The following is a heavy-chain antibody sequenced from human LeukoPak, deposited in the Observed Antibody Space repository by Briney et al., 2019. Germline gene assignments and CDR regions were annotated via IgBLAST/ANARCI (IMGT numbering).Heavy chain of an antibody. Sequence: SETLSLTCTVSGGSISSGSYYWSWIRQPPGKGLEWIGYIYYSGSTYYNPSLKSRVTISVDTSKNQFSLKLSSVTAADTAVYYCARASIGYYYDSSGSEYNWFDPWGQGTLVTVSS. V-gene: IGHV4-30-4*08. D-gene: IGHD3-22*01. CDR2: IYYSGST. CDR1: GGSISSGSYY. CDR3: ARASIGYYYDSSGSEYNWFDP. J-gene: IGHJ5*02.